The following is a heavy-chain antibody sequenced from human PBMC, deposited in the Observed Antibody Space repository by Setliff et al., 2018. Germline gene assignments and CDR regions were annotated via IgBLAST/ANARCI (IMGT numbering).Heavy chain of an antibody. J-gene: IGHJ4*02. CDR1: GYTFSNYG. Sequence: ASVKVSCKASGYTFSNYGITWVRQAPGQGLEWMGWISAYTGNTKFAQKFQGRVTTTTDTSTSTAYLELRSLTSDDTAVYYCSKLVRYCTTTACQGASGAEFWGQGTLVTVSS. D-gene: IGHD2-8*01. V-gene: IGHV1-18*01. CDR2: ISAYTGNT. CDR3: SKLVRYCTTTACQGASGAEF.